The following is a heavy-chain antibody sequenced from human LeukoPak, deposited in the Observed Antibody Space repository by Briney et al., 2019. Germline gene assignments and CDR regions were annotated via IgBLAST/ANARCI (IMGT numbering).Heavy chain of an antibody. CDR3: ARGRSTSFNAFDI. CDR2: IYTSGST. Sequence: SETLSLTCTVSGGSISSGGYYWSWIRQPAGKGLEWIGRIYTSGSTNYNPSLKSRVTISVDASKNQFSLKLSSVTAADTAVYYCARGRSTSFNAFDIWGQGTMVTVSS. D-gene: IGHD2-2*01. CDR1: GGSISSGGYY. J-gene: IGHJ3*02. V-gene: IGHV4-61*02.